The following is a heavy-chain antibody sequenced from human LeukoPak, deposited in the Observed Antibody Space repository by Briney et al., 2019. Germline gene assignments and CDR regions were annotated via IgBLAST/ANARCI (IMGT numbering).Heavy chain of an antibody. CDR3: ARDPRGYSYGYFDY. V-gene: IGHV3-30*03. CDR2: ISYDGSNK. CDR1: GFTLSSYG. J-gene: IGHJ4*02. Sequence: GGSLRLSCAASGFTLSSYGMHWVRQAPGKGLEWMAVISYDGSNKYYADSVKGRFTVSRDNSKNTLYLQMNSLRAEDTAVYYCARDPRGYSYGYFDYWGQGTLVTVSS. D-gene: IGHD5-18*01.